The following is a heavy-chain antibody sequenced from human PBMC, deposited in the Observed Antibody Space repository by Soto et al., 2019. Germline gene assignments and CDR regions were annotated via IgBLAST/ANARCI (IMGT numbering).Heavy chain of an antibody. Sequence: PSETLSLTCAVSGGSISGGGFSWSWIRQPPGKGLEWIGYILHTGGTQYNPSLKSRVSMSVDKSKNQFSLPLTSVTAADTAVYYCARLQFGEGFDYWGQGALVTVSS. D-gene: IGHD3-10*01. CDR2: ILHTGGT. J-gene: IGHJ4*02. CDR1: GGSISGGGFS. V-gene: IGHV4-30-2*01. CDR3: ARLQFGEGFDY.